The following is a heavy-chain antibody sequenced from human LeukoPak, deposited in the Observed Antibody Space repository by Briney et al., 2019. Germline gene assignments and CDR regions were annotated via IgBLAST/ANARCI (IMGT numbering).Heavy chain of an antibody. CDR1: GFTFSSCG. J-gene: IGHJ4*02. CDR2: IWYDGTNK. V-gene: IGHV3-33*06. D-gene: IGHD1-26*01. CDR3: VKVRGRARVGYFDY. Sequence: GRSLRLSCAASGFTFSSCGMHWVRQAPGKGLEWVAVIWYDGTNKYYAASVKGRFTISRDNSKNTLYLQMNSLRVEDTAIYYCVKVRGRARVGYFDYWGQGTLVTVSS.